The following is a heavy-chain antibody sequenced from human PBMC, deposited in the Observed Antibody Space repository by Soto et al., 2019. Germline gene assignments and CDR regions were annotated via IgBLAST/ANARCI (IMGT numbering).Heavy chain of an antibody. CDR2: INPILSMS. V-gene: IGHV1-69*02. D-gene: IGHD3-10*01. J-gene: IGHJ4*02. CDR1: GDTFTFYS. Sequence: QVQLVQSGAEVKKPGSSVRVSCKASGDTFTFYSINWVRQAPGLGLEWMGRINPILSMSNYAQRFQGRVTMTADKSTSTAYMELSSLISEYTAMYYCASSYGSGYRAFDYWGQGALVTVSS. CDR3: ASSYGSGYRAFDY.